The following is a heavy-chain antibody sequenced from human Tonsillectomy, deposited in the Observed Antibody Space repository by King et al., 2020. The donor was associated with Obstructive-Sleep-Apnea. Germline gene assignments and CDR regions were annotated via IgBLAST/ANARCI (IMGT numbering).Heavy chain of an antibody. V-gene: IGHV4-34*01. CDR2: INHSGST. D-gene: IGHD3-3*01. CDR1: GGSFSGYY. CDR3: AREGIWSGYYLFDY. J-gene: IGHJ4*02. Sequence: VQLQQWGAGLLKPSETLSLTCAVYGGSFSGYYWSWNRQPPGKGLESIGKINHSGSTNYNPSLKSRVTISVDTSKNQFYLNLSSVTAADTAVYYCAREGIWSGYYLFDYWGQGTLVTVSS.